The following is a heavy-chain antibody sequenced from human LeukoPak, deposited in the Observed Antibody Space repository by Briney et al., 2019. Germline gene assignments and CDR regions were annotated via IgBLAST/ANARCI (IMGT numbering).Heavy chain of an antibody. CDR2: ISYDGSNK. Sequence: PGGSLRLSCAASGFTFSSYAMHWVRQAPGKGLGWVAVISYDGSNKYYADSVRGRFTISRDNSKNTLYLQMNSLRAEDTAVYYCARDFGGYDFWSGYLDYWGQGTLVTVSS. CDR1: GFTFSSYA. D-gene: IGHD3-3*01. V-gene: IGHV3-30-3*01. CDR3: ARDFGGYDFWSGYLDY. J-gene: IGHJ4*02.